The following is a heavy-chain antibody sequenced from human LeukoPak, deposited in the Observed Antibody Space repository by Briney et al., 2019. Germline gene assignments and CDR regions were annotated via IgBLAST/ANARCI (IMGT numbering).Heavy chain of an antibody. Sequence: GGTLRLSCAASGFTFSSYGMSWVRQAPGKGLEWVSAISGSGGSTYYADSVKGRFTISRDNAKNSLYLQMNSLRAEDTAVYYCAREYYYDSSGVDYWGQGTLVTVSS. CDR1: GFTFSSYG. CDR2: ISGSGGST. CDR3: AREYYYDSSGVDY. J-gene: IGHJ4*02. D-gene: IGHD3-22*01. V-gene: IGHV3-23*01.